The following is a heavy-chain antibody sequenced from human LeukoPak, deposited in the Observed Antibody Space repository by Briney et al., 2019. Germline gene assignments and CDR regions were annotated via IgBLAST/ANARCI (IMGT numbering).Heavy chain of an antibody. CDR1: DDSLSSYS. Sequence: PSETLSLTCTVSDDSLSSYSWNWIRQPAGKGLEWIGRIYTSGSTYYNPSLKSRVTISVDTSKNQFFLKLSSVTAADTAVYYCASTPTIAAAGTYYFDYWGQGTLVTVPS. J-gene: IGHJ4*02. CDR2: IYTSGST. D-gene: IGHD6-13*01. V-gene: IGHV4-4*07. CDR3: ASTPTIAAAGTYYFDY.